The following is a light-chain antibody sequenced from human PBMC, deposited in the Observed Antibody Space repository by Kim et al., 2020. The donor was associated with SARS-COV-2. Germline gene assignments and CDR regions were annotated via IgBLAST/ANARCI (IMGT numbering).Light chain of an antibody. CDR2: GKN. CDR3: NSRDSSGNREAV. V-gene: IGLV3-19*01. CDR1: SLRSYY. Sequence: SSELTQDPAVSVALGQTVRITCQGDSLRSYYASWYQQKPGQAPVLVIYGKNNRPSGIPDRFSGSSSGNTASLTITGAQAEDEADYYCNSRDSSGNREAVFGGGTKLTVL. J-gene: IGLJ2*01.